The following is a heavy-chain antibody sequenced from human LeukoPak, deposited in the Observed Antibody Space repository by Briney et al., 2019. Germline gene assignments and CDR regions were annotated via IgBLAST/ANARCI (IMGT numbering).Heavy chain of an antibody. CDR2: ISGSGGST. V-gene: IGHV3-23*01. CDR3: ASGGIYYDAAFDF. D-gene: IGHD1-26*01. Sequence: PGGSLRLSCAASGFTSSSYAMSWVRQAPGKGLEWVSAISGSGGSTYYADSVKGRFTISRDNAKNSLYLQMNSLRAEDTALYYCASGGIYYDAAFDFWGQGTLVTVSS. CDR1: GFTSSSYA. J-gene: IGHJ4*02.